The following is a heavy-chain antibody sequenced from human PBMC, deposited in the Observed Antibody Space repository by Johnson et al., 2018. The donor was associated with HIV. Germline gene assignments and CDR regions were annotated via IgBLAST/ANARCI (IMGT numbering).Heavy chain of an antibody. CDR1: GFTFDDYG. D-gene: IGHD1-26*01. V-gene: IGHV3-20*04. Sequence: VQLVESGGGVVRPGGSLRLSCAASGFTFDDYGMSWVRQVPGKGLEWVSGINWNGDSTGYAASVKGRFTISRDNAKNTLYLQMNRLRTEDTALYYCAKLVGATHPLDIWGQGTMVTVSS. CDR2: INWNGDST. CDR3: AKLVGATHPLDI. J-gene: IGHJ3*02.